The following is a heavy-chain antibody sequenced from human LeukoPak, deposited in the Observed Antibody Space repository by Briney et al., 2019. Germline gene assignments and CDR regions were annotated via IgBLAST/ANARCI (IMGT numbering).Heavy chain of an antibody. Sequence: GSLRLSCAASGFTFSSYAMHWVRQAPGKGLEWVAVISYDGSNKYYADSVKGRFTISRDNSKNTLYLQMNSLRAEDTAVYYCARVGCSSTSCPYYYYYYYMDVWGKGTTVTVSS. CDR2: ISYDGSNK. D-gene: IGHD2-2*01. CDR3: ARVGCSSTSCPYYYYYYYMDV. V-gene: IGHV3-30-3*01. CDR1: GFTFSSYA. J-gene: IGHJ6*03.